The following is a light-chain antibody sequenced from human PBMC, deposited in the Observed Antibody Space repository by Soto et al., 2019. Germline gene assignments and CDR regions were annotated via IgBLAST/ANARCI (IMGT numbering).Light chain of an antibody. CDR2: DDS. J-gene: IGLJ1*01. CDR3: QVWDDDSDHHV. V-gene: IGLV3-21*02. CDR1: NLGSKT. Sequence: SYELTQPPSVSVAPGQTARITCGGDNLGSKTVHWYQQKPGQAPVPVVYDDSDRPSGIPERFSGSNSGNTATLTISRVGAGDEADYYCQVWDDDSDHHVFGTGTKVTVL.